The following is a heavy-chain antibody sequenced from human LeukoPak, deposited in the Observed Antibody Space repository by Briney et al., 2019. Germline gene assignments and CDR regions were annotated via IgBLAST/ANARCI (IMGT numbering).Heavy chain of an antibody. CDR1: GGSISSYY. D-gene: IGHD1-26*01. CDR2: IYYSGST. J-gene: IGHJ4*02. CDR3: AVGATTLFDY. Sequence: PSETLSLTCTVSGGSISSYYWSWIRQPPGKGLEWIGYIYYSGSTNYNPSLKSRVTISVDTSKNQFSLKLSSVTAADTAVYYCAVGATTLFDYWGQGTLVTVSP. V-gene: IGHV4-59*01.